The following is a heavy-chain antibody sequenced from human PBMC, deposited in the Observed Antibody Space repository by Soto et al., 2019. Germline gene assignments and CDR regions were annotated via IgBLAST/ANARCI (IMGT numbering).Heavy chain of an antibody. CDR2: IYYSGST. D-gene: IGHD6-6*01. CDR1: GGSISSGGYY. V-gene: IGHV4-31*03. Sequence: QVQLQESGPGLVKPSQTLSLTCTVSGGSISSGGYYWCWIRQHPGKGLEWIGYIYYSGSTYYNPSLKSRVTISVDTSNNQFSLKLSSVTAADTAVYYCARDNRGYISSRRLNYYYYYYMDVWGKGTTVTVSS. J-gene: IGHJ6*03. CDR3: ARDNRGYISSRRLNYYYYYYMDV.